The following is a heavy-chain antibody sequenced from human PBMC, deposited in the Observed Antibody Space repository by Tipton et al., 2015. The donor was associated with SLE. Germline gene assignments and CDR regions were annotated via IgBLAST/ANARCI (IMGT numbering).Heavy chain of an antibody. D-gene: IGHD3-3*01. Sequence: TLSLTCAVYGGSFSGYYWSWIRQPPGKGLEWIGEINHSGSTNYNPSLKSRVTISVDTSKNQFSLKLSSVTAADTAAYYCARGWILRFLEERSDAFDIWGQGTMVTVSS. V-gene: IGHV4-34*01. J-gene: IGHJ3*02. CDR2: INHSGST. CDR1: GGSFSGYY. CDR3: ARGWILRFLEERSDAFDI.